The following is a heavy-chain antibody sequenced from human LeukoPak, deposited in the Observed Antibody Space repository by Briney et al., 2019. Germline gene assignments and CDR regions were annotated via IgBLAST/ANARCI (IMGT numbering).Heavy chain of an antibody. Sequence: SETLSLTCAVYGGSFSGYYWSWIRQPPGKGLEWIGEINHSGSTNYNPSLKSRVTISVDRSKNQFSLKLSSVTAADTAVYYCARGSYDFWSGYLQYFDYWGQGTLVTVSS. CDR3: ARGSYDFWSGYLQYFDY. CDR2: INHSGST. CDR1: GGSFSGYY. D-gene: IGHD3-3*01. V-gene: IGHV4-34*01. J-gene: IGHJ4*02.